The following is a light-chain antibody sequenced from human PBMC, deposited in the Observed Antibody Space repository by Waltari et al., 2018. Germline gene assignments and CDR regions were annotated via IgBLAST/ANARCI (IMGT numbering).Light chain of an antibody. J-gene: IGKJ1*01. V-gene: IGKV2-28*01. Sequence: DIVMTQSPLSLSVTPGEPASISCRSSQSLLHSSGNTVLDWYLQKPGQSPQLLIYLVSNRASGVPDRCSGSGSGTDFTLKISRVEAEDVGVYFCMQARQTPWTFGQGTRVEIK. CDR1: QSLLHSSGNTV. CDR3: MQARQTPWT. CDR2: LVS.